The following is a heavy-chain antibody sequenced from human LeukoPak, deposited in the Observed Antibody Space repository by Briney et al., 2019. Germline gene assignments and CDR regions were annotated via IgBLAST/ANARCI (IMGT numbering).Heavy chain of an antibody. J-gene: IGHJ6*02. Sequence: GRSLRLSCSASRFTFRDYAMHWARQVPGKGLEWVSGISWNGGTIGYADSVKGRFAISRDNGKNSLYLQMNSLRAEDTALYYCVKDIESYYYDMDVWGQGTTVTVSS. CDR1: RFTFRDYA. CDR3: VKDIESYYYDMDV. V-gene: IGHV3-9*01. CDR2: ISWNGGTI.